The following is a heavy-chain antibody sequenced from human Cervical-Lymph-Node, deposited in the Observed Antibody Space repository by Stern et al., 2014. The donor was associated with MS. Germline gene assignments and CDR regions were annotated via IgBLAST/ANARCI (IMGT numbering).Heavy chain of an antibody. Sequence: QVQLGQSGGGGVQPGTSLRLSCAASGFSFRAYGMHWVRQAPGTGLVWAATIWFDGTNENYADSVKGRFTISRDNSKNTLALLMNSLRVEDTAVYYCARELRTGSCSGTGCYRPLGYWGQGTLVTVSS. CDR2: IWFDGTNE. V-gene: IGHV3-33*01. J-gene: IGHJ4*02. D-gene: IGHD2-2*01. CDR3: ARELRTGSCSGTGCYRPLGY. CDR1: GFSFRAYG.